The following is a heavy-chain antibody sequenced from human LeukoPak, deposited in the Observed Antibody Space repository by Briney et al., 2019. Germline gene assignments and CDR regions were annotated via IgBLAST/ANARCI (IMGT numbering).Heavy chain of an antibody. D-gene: IGHD1-26*01. CDR2: VHIDGSTT. CDR3: ARGLGVPDAFDI. V-gene: IGHV3-74*01. CDR1: GFSFSGYW. J-gene: IGHJ3*02. Sequence: GGSLRLSCAASGFSFSGYWMDWVRQAPGKGLVWVSRVHIDGSTTRYADSVKGRFTISRDNAKSTLYLQMNSLRAEDTAVYYCARGLGVPDAFDIWGQGTMVTVSS.